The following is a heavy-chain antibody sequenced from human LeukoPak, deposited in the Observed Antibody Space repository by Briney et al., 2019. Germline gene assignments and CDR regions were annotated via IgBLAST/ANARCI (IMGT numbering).Heavy chain of an antibody. CDR2: ISGSGGST. CDR3: AKDLEGDP. CDR1: GFTFSSYA. Sequence: PGGSLRLSFAASGFTFSSYAMSSVPQAPGKGLEWDSAISGSGGSTYYADSVECRFTISRDKSKNTLYLQKNSLRAKDTAVYYCAKDLEGDPWGQGTLVTVSS. V-gene: IGHV3-23*01. J-gene: IGHJ5*02.